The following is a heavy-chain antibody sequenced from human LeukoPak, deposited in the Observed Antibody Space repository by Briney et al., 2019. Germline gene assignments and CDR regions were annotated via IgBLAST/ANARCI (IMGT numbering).Heavy chain of an antibody. J-gene: IGHJ6*02. D-gene: IGHD6-13*01. CDR3: ARGVLAAAGHYYYGMDV. CDR1: GFTFSSYS. V-gene: IGHV3-21*01. Sequence: GGSLRLSCAASGFTFSSYSMNWVRQAPGKGLEWVSSISSSSSYIYYADSVKGRFTISRDNSKNTLYLQMNSLRAEDTAVYYCARGVLAAAGHYYYGMDVWGQGTTVTVSS. CDR2: ISSSSSYI.